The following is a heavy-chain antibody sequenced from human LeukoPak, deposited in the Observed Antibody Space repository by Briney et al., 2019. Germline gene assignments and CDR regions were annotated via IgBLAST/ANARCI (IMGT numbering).Heavy chain of an antibody. CDR1: GFTFTSNY. J-gene: IGHJ6*02. D-gene: IGHD2-15*01. CDR3: ARSTRWSVDV. V-gene: IGHV1-2*02. CDR2: INPNSGVT. Sequence: ASVKVSCKASGFTFTSNYIHWLRQAPGQGLEWMGWINPNSGVTNYAQKFQGRVTITRDTSINTAHMELSSLTSDDTAVYYCARSTRWSVDVWGQGTTVTVSS.